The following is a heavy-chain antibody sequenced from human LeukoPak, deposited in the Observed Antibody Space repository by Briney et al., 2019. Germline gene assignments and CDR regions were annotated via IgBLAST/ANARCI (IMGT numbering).Heavy chain of an antibody. Sequence: GASVNVSCKASGYTFTSYGISWVRQAPGQGLEWMGWISAYNGKTNYARKFQGRITMTTDTSTSTAYMELSSLRSEDTAVYYCARDLPGYSYGYGDYYYYGMDVWGQGTTVTVSS. D-gene: IGHD5-18*01. V-gene: IGHV1-18*01. J-gene: IGHJ6*02. CDR2: ISAYNGKT. CDR1: GYTFTSYG. CDR3: ARDLPGYSYGYGDYYYYGMDV.